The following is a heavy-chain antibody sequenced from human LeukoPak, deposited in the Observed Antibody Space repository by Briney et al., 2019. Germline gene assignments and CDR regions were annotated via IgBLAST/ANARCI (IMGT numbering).Heavy chain of an antibody. D-gene: IGHD6-19*01. CDR1: GYTFTGYY. Sequence: ASVKVSCKASGYTFTGYYMHWVRRAPGQGLEWMGWINPNSGGTNYAQKFQGGVTMTRDTSISTAYMELSRLRSDDTAVYYCARETIAVAGLGYWGQGNLVTVSS. CDR2: INPNSGGT. V-gene: IGHV1-2*02. CDR3: ARETIAVAGLGY. J-gene: IGHJ4*02.